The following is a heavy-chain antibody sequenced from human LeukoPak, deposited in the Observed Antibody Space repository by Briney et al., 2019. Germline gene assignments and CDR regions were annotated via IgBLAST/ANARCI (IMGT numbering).Heavy chain of an antibody. D-gene: IGHD3-16*01. CDR3: AKHGGFHFDS. V-gene: IGHV4-4*02. J-gene: IGHJ4*02. CDR2: IHHNGGT. CDR1: GGSINNF. Sequence: SGTLSLTCAVSGGSINNFWSWVRQPPGKGLEWIGQIHHNGGTSYNPSLRSRVTMSMDKSKNQFSLHLNSVTAADTAMYYCAKHGGFHFDSWGQGALVTVSS.